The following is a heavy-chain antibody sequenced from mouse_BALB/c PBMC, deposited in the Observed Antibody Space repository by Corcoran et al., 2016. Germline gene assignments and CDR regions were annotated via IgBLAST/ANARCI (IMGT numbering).Heavy chain of an antibody. D-gene: IGHD2-2*01. Sequence: EVQLQESGPGLVKPSQSLSLTCSVTGYSITSGYYWNWIRQFPGNKLEWMGYISYDGSNNYNPSLKNRISITRDTSKNQFFLKFNSVTTEDTATYYCASGYDCDYWGQGTTLTVSS. CDR3: ASGYDCDY. CDR1: GYSITSGYY. J-gene: IGHJ2*01. V-gene: IGHV3-6*02. CDR2: ISYDGSN.